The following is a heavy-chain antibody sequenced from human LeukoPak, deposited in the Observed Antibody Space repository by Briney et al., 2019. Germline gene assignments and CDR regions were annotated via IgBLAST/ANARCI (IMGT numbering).Heavy chain of an antibody. D-gene: IGHD5-24*01. Sequence: GGSLRLSCAASGFIFSNYGMSWVRQAPGKGLEWVSGISGSGGSTYYADSVKGRFTISRDNPKNTLYLQMSSLRAEDTAEYYCAKGRGDGYNWRFDYWGQGTLVTVSS. V-gene: IGHV3-23*01. CDR1: GFIFSNYG. CDR2: ISGSGGST. CDR3: AKGRGDGYNWRFDY. J-gene: IGHJ4*02.